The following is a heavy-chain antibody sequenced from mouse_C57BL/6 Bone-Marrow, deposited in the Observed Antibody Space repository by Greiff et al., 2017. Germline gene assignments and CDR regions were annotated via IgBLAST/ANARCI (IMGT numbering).Heavy chain of an antibody. J-gene: IGHJ3*01. CDR2: IDPENGDT. D-gene: IGHD2-3*01. V-gene: IGHV14-4*01. CDR1: GFNIKDDY. Sequence: EVQLQQSGAELVRPGASVKLSCTASGFNIKDDYMHWVKQRPEQGLEWIGWIDPENGDTEYASKFQGKATITADTSSNTAYLQLSSLTSEDTAVYYCTTNDGYPSWFAYWGQGTLVTVSA. CDR3: TTNDGYPSWFAY.